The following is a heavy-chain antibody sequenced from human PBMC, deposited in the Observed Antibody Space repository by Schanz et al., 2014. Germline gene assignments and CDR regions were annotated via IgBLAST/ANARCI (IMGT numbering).Heavy chain of an antibody. D-gene: IGHD3-9*01. V-gene: IGHV3-23*04. J-gene: IGHJ4*02. CDR2: ISGSGGST. Sequence: EVQLVESGGTVVQPGGSLRVSCAASGFVFRTFAMYWVRQAPGKGLEWVSGISGSGGSTYDADSVKGRFTISRDNSKNTLYLQMNSLRAEDTAVYYCAKDHAGSDILTALGNWGQGTLVTVSS. CDR1: GFVFRTFA. CDR3: AKDHAGSDILTALGN.